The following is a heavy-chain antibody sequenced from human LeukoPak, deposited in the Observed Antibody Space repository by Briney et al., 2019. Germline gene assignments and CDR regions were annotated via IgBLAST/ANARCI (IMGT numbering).Heavy chain of an antibody. J-gene: IGHJ6*03. Sequence: SVKVSCKASGGTFSSYAISWVRQAPGQGLEWMGGIIPIFGTANYAQKFQGRVTITADESTSTAHMELSSLRSEDTAVYYCASEGQINTMIVPLGYYYMDVWGKGTTVTVSS. CDR1: GGTFSSYA. CDR2: IIPIFGTA. CDR3: ASEGQINTMIVPLGYYYMDV. D-gene: IGHD3-22*01. V-gene: IGHV1-69*13.